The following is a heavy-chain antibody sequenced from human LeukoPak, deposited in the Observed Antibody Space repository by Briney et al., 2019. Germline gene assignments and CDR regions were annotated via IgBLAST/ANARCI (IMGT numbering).Heavy chain of an antibody. J-gene: IGHJ3*02. CDR2: IYSGGST. CDR3: ARGARYCSSTSCYSDDAFDI. CDR1: GFTVSSNY. V-gene: IGHV3-66*02. D-gene: IGHD2-2*01. Sequence: GGSLRLSCAASGFTVSSNYMSWVRQAPGKGVEWVSVIYSGGSTYYADSVKGRFTISRDNSKNTLYLQMNSLRAEDTAVYYCARGARYCSSTSCYSDDAFDIWGQGTMVTVSS.